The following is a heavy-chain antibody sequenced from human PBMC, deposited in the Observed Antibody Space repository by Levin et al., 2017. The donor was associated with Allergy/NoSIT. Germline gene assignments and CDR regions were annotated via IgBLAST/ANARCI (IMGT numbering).Heavy chain of an antibody. CDR1: GFTFRSYA. CDR3: ARDSDY. J-gene: IGHJ4*02. CDR2: TSFDGNKK. Sequence: LSLPCAASGFTFRSYAVHWFRQAPGKGLEWVALTSFDGNKKYYADSVKGRFTISRDNPKHTVYLQMNSLRPEDTAVYYCARDSDYWGQGAQVTVSS. V-gene: IGHV3-30-3*01.